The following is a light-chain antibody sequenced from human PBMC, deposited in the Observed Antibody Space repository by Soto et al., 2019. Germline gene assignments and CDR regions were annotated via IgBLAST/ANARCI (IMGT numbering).Light chain of an antibody. CDR3: QQYGSSGT. V-gene: IGKV3-20*01. CDR1: QTVRNNY. J-gene: IGKJ1*01. Sequence: EFVLTQSPVTLSLSPGERATLSCRASQTVRNNYLAWYQQNPGQAPRLLIYDASSRATAIPDRFSGGGSGTDFTLTISRLEPEDFAVYYCQQYGSSGTLGQGTKVDIK. CDR2: DAS.